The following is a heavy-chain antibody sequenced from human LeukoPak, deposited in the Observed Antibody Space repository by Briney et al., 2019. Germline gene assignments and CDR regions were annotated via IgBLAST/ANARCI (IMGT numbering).Heavy chain of an antibody. Sequence: GGSLRLSCAASGFTFSSYSMNWVRQAPGKGLEWVSYISSSSSTIYYADSVKGRFTISRDNAKNSLYLQMNSLRAEDTAVYYCASLSSPTQWSYYYYMDVWGKGTTVTVSS. J-gene: IGHJ6*03. CDR2: ISSSSSTI. D-gene: IGHD3-3*01. CDR1: GFTFSSYS. V-gene: IGHV3-48*04. CDR3: ASLSSPTQWSYYYYMDV.